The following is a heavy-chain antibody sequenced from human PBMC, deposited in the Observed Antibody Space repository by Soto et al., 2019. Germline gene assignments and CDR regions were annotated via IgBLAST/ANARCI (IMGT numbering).Heavy chain of an antibody. J-gene: IGHJ3*01. V-gene: IGHV1-69*01. Sequence: QVQLVQSGPELKKPGSSVKVSCKAPGDTFNSYGISWVRQAPGQGLEWMGGIVPMFGTTNLALKFEDRVTIFGDELAHTVYMEIRRLTSEDTAVYYCARDLADVHLWDAFDVCGHGTRVTVSS. CDR1: GDTFNSYG. D-gene: IGHD6-13*01. CDR3: ARDLADVHLWDAFDV. CDR2: IVPMFGTT.